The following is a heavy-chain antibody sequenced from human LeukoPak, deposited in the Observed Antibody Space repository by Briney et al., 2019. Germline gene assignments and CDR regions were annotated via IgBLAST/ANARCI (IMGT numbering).Heavy chain of an antibody. D-gene: IGHD3-16*01. CDR3: ARSRGGIPYYYYMDV. CDR1: GGSISSYS. V-gene: IGHV4-4*07. Sequence: SETLSLTCIVSGGSISSYSWTWIRQPAGEGLEWIGRIYTSGTTNYNPSLKSRVTMSVDTSKNQFSLKLSSVTAADTAVYYCARSRGGIPYYYYMDVWGKGTTVTVSS. CDR2: IYTSGTT. J-gene: IGHJ6*03.